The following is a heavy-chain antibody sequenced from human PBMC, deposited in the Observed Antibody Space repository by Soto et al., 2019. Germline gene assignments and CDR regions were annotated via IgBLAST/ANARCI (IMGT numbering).Heavy chain of an antibody. CDR1: GYTFTSYG. V-gene: IGHV1-18*01. Sequence: GASVKVSCKASGYTFTSYGISWVRQAPGQGLEWMGWISAYNGNTNYAQKLQGRVTMTTDTSTSTAYMELRSLRSDDTAVYYCARDPPNNIVVVPAAKYYYYGMDVWGQGTTVTVSS. D-gene: IGHD2-2*01. CDR2: ISAYNGNT. CDR3: ARDPPNNIVVVPAAKYYYYGMDV. J-gene: IGHJ6*02.